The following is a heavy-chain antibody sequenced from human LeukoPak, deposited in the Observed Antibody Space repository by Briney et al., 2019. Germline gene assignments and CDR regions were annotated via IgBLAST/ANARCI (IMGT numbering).Heavy chain of an antibody. CDR2: IYYSGST. Sequence: SETLSLTCTVSGGSISSGDYYWSWIRQPPGKGLEWIGYIYYSGSTYYNPSLKSRVTISVDTSKIQFSLKLSSVTAADTAVYYCARVSDSKGGDYWGQGTLVTVSS. CDR3: ARVSDSKGGDY. V-gene: IGHV4-30-4*01. CDR1: GGSISSGDYY. J-gene: IGHJ4*02. D-gene: IGHD3-22*01.